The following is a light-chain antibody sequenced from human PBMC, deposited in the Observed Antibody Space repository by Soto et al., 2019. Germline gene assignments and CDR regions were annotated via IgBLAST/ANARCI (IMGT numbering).Light chain of an antibody. V-gene: IGKV3-20*01. CDR2: GTS. CDR1: QSVSSSY. J-gene: IGKJ4*01. Sequence: IVLTQSPGTLSLSPGERATLSCRASQSVSSSYLAWYQQKPGEAPRLLISGTSSRATGIPARFSGGGSGTDFTLTISRLEPEDFAVYFCQQYASSALTFGGGIEVEIK. CDR3: QQYASSALT.